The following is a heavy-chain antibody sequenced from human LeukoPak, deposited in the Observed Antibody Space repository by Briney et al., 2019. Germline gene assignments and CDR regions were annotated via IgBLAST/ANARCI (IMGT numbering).Heavy chain of an antibody. D-gene: IGHD3-22*01. J-gene: IGHJ5*02. V-gene: IGHV3-30*18. CDR2: ISYDGSNK. CDR1: GFTFSSYG. Sequence: GRSLRLSCAASGFTFSSYGMHWVRQAPGKGLEWVAVISYDGSNKYYADSVKGRFTISRDNSKNTLYLQMNSLRAEDTAMYYCAKDFSTHYYESNGYWPNWFDPWGQGTLVTVSS. CDR3: AKDFSTHYYESNGYWPNWFDP.